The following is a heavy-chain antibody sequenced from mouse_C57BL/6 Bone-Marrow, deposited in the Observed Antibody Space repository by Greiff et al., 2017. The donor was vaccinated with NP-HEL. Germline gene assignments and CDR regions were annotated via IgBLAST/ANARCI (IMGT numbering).Heavy chain of an antibody. Sequence: QVQLQQPGAELVKPGASVKMSCKASGYTFTSYWISWVKQRPGQGLEWIGDIYPGRGSTNYNEKFKSKATLTVDTSSSTAYMQLSSLTSDDSAVYYCASTPVPYYFDYWGQGTTLTVSS. CDR3: ASTPVPYYFDY. CDR2: IYPGRGST. CDR1: GYTFTSYW. V-gene: IGHV1-55*01. J-gene: IGHJ2*01. D-gene: IGHD6-1*01.